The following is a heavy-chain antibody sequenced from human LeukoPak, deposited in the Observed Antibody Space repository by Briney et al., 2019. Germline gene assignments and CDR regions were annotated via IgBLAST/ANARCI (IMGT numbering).Heavy chain of an antibody. Sequence: PGGSLRLSCAASGLTFSRYAMNWVRQAPGKGLEWVAVLSYGGSNKYYADSVRGRFAISRDNSKNTLYLQMNSLRAEDTAVYYCARGAGIQLWLPFDYWGQGTLVTVSS. CDR1: GLTFSRYA. D-gene: IGHD5-18*01. CDR3: ARGAGIQLWLPFDY. CDR2: LSYGGSNK. V-gene: IGHV3-30*09. J-gene: IGHJ4*02.